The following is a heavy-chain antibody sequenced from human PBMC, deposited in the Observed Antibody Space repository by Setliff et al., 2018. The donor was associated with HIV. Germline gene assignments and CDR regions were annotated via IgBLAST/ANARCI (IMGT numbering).Heavy chain of an antibody. CDR2: INPNNGGT. V-gene: IGHV1-2*02. CDR1: AHTFTGYY. Sequence: ASVKVSCKASAHTFTGYYVHWVRQAPGQGLEWMGWINPNNGGTNYAQKFQGRVTMTRDTTITTVYMELTRLRSDDTAVYYCARSNFWSGFGYGYWGQGTLVTVSS. J-gene: IGHJ4*02. D-gene: IGHD3-3*01. CDR3: ARSNFWSGFGYGY.